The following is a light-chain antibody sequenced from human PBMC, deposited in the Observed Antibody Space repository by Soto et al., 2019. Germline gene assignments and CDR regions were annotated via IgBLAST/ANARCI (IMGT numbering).Light chain of an antibody. J-gene: IGLJ3*02. CDR2: KDS. Sequence: QSALTQPRSVSGSPGQSVTISCTGTSSDVGGYNYVSWYQQHPGKAPKLLIYKDSQRPSGVPDRFSGSKSGTSASLAIGGLRSEDEGSYYCATWDDSLGRRVLFGGGTKLTVL. V-gene: IGLV2-11*01. CDR1: SSDVGGYNY. CDR3: ATWDDSLGRRVL.